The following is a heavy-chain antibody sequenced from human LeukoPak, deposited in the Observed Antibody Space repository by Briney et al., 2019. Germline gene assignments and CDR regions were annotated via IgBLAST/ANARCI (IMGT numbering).Heavy chain of an antibody. CDR2: ISGSGGST. D-gene: IGHD3-22*01. J-gene: IGHJ4*02. Sequence: GGSLRLSCAASGFTFSSYAMSWVRQAPGKGLEWVSAISGSGGSTYYADSVKGRFTISRDNSKNTLYLQMNSLRAEDTAVYYCAKVPGSLYYYDSSGYYLDYWGQGTLVTVSS. V-gene: IGHV3-23*01. CDR3: AKVPGSLYYYDSSGYYLDY. CDR1: GFTFSSYA.